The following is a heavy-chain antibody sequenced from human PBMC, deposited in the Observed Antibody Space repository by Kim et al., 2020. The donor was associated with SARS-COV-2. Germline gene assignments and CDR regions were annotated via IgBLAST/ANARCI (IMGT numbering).Heavy chain of an antibody. D-gene: IGHD5-12*01. Sequence: GGSLRLSCAASGFTFSTYSMHWVRQAPEKGLVWVSRINTDGSGTSYADSVKGRFTISRDNTETMLLLEMKSLRVEDTAVYFCVRDYSIRGYSTMPGPWGQGTLVIVSS. CDR2: INTDGSGT. CDR1: GFTFSTYS. CDR3: VRDYSIRGYSTMPGP. J-gene: IGHJ1*01. V-gene: IGHV3-74*01.